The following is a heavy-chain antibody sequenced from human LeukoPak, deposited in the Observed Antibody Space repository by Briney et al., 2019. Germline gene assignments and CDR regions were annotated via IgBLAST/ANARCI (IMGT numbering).Heavy chain of an antibody. V-gene: IGHV1-2*02. CDR3: ARTVTTRNGY. CDR1: GYTFTDYY. D-gene: IGHD4-17*01. J-gene: IGHJ4*02. Sequence: ASVKVSCKASGYTFTDYYIHWVRQAPGQGLEWMGWISPSSGGTNYAQKFQGRVTMTRDTSISTAYMEVSSLRSDDAAVYYCARTVTTRNGYWGQGTLVTVSS. CDR2: ISPSSGGT.